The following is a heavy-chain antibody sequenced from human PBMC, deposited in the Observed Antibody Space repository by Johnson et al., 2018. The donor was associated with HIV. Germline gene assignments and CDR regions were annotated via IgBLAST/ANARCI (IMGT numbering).Heavy chain of an antibody. J-gene: IGHJ3*02. CDR1: GFTFSSYA. CDR2: ISYDGSNK. CDR3: ARDRPSGWPDAFDI. Sequence: QVQLVESGGGVVQPGRSLRLSCAASGFTFSSYAMHWVRQAPGKGLEWVAVISYDGSNKYYADSVKGRFTISRDNSKNTLYLQMNSLRPEDTAVYYCARDRPSGWPDAFDIWGQGTMVTVSS. V-gene: IGHV3-30*14. D-gene: IGHD6-19*01.